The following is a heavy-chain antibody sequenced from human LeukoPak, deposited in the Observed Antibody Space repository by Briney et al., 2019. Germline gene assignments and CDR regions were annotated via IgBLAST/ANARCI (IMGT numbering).Heavy chain of an antibody. CDR2: FDPEDGET. J-gene: IGHJ5*02. Sequence: ASVKVSCKVSGYTLTELSMHWVRQAPGKGLEWMGGFDPEDGETIYAQKFQGRVTMTEDTSTDTAYMELSSLRSEDTAVYYCATAPLRFLEWLPHNWFDPWGQGTLVTVSS. V-gene: IGHV1-24*01. CDR1: GYTLTELS. D-gene: IGHD3-3*01. CDR3: ATAPLRFLEWLPHNWFDP.